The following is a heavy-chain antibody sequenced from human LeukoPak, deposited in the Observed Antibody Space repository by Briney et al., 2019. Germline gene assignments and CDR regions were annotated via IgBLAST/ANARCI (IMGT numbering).Heavy chain of an antibody. CDR3: ARGVWFGELLKGYYYYYMDV. CDR1: GCTFSGYA. V-gene: IGHV1-69*06. Sequence: SVKVSCKASGCTFSGYAIRWVRPAPGQGLEWMGGIIPIFGTANYAQKFQGRVTITADKSTSTAYMELSSLRSEDTDVYYCARGVWFGELLKGYYYYYMDVWGKGTTVTVSS. J-gene: IGHJ6*03. CDR2: IIPIFGTA. D-gene: IGHD3-10*01.